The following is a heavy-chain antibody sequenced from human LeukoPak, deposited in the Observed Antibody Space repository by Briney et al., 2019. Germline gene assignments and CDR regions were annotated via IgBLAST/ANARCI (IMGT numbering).Heavy chain of an antibody. V-gene: IGHV3-23*01. CDR3: AKDGLGDTAIAHAFDI. D-gene: IGHD5-18*01. CDR2: TNGGGTNT. J-gene: IGHJ3*02. Sequence: GGSLRLSCVGSGFTFSSYGMSWVRQAPGKGLEWVSATNGGGTNTFYADSVKGRFTISRDNSKNTLYLQMNSLRAEDTAVYYCAKDGLGDTAIAHAFDIWGQGTMVTVSS. CDR1: GFTFSSYG.